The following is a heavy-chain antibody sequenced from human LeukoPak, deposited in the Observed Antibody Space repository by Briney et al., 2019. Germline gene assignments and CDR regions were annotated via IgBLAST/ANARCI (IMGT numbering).Heavy chain of an antibody. V-gene: IGHV4-59*01. Sequence: PSETLSLTCTVSGGSISSYYWSWIRQTPGRGLEWIGYIYYSGSTNYNPSLKSRVTISVDTSKNQFSLRLSSVTAADTAVYYCAREGGDYYYYYMDVWGKGTTVTISS. CDR3: AREGGDYYYYYMDV. D-gene: IGHD2-21*01. CDR2: IYYSGST. CDR1: GGSISSYY. J-gene: IGHJ6*03.